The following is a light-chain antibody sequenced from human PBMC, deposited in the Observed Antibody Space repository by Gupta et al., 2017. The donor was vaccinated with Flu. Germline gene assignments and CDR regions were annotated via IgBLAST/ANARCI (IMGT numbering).Light chain of an antibody. Sequence: NFLLTLPHSASESPGKPLTISCTRTCGSIARNYVQWYQQRPGRSPTTVIYEDNQLPSVVPARVSGSIGSSSNADSLTISGRKPEDEADYYCQAYGSNIHRVFGVWTKLTVL. CDR2: EDN. CDR1: CGSIARNY. V-gene: IGLV6-57*01. CDR3: QAYGSNIHRV. J-gene: IGLJ3*02.